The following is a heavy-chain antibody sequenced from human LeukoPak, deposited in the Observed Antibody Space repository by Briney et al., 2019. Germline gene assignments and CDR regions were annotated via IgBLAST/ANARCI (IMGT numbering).Heavy chain of an antibody. Sequence: SGTLSLTCAVSGGSISSSNWWSWIRQPPGKGREWIGEIYHSGSTNYNPSLKSRVTISVDTSKNQFSLKLSSVTAADTAVYYCARGVVIAPQTFDYXGQGTXVTVSS. V-gene: IGHV4-4*02. CDR3: ARGVVIAPQTFDY. CDR1: GGSISSSNW. CDR2: IYHSGST. D-gene: IGHD2-21*01. J-gene: IGHJ4*02.